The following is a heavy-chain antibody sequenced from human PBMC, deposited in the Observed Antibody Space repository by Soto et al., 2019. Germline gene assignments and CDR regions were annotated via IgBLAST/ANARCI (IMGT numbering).Heavy chain of an antibody. J-gene: IGHJ3*02. V-gene: IGHV4-59*01. CDR3: ARGYYDSRGQSNTFDI. CDR2: VHYSGST. CDR1: GASITSSY. D-gene: IGHD3-22*01. Sequence: PSETLSLTCTVSGASITSSYWSWIRQSPGKRLEWIAYVHYSGSTNYNPSLKSRVTISVDTSKNQFSLKLSSVTAADTAVYYCARGYYDSRGQSNTFDIWGKGTMVTVSS.